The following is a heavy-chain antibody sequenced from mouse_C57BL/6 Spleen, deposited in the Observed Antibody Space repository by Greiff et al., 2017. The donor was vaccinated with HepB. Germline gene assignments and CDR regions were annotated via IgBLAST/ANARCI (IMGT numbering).Heavy chain of an antibody. CDR2: IYPGSGNT. J-gene: IGHJ4*01. CDR3: ARWDYYLNAMDY. D-gene: IGHD5-5*01. Sequence: VKLQESGAELVRPGASVKLSCKASGYTFTDYYINWVKQRPGQGLEWIARIYPGSGNTYYNEKFKGKATLTAEKSSSTAYMQLSSLTSEDSAVYFCARWDYYLNAMDYWGQGTSVTVSS. CDR1: GYTFTDYY. V-gene: IGHV1-76*01.